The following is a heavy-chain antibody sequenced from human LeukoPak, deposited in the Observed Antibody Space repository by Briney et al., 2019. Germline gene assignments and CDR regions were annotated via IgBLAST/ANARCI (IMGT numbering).Heavy chain of an antibody. CDR2: ISESGNTI. Sequence: PGGSLRLSCAASGFIFSSYEMNWVRQAPGKGLEWLSYISESGNTIYSADSVKGRFTISRDNAKNSPYLQMNRLRAEDTAVYYCARLSRADSGNWLDPWGQGTLVSVSS. J-gene: IGHJ5*02. D-gene: IGHD3-10*01. CDR3: ARLSRADSGNWLDP. CDR1: GFIFSSYE. V-gene: IGHV3-48*03.